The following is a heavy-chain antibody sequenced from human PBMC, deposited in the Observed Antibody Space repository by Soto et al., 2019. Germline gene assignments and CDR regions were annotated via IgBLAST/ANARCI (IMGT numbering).Heavy chain of an antibody. CDR2: ISGSGGIT. D-gene: IGHD3-10*01. J-gene: IGHJ5*02. CDR1: GFTFSSYA. Sequence: GGSLRLSCAASGFTFSSYAMSCVRQAPGKGLEWVSAISGSGGITYYADSVNGRFTISRDNSKNTLYLQMNSLRAEDTAVYYCPKLCYYGSGSYYNPTLEPWGQGTMVTVSS. V-gene: IGHV3-23*01. CDR3: PKLCYYGSGSYYNPTLEP.